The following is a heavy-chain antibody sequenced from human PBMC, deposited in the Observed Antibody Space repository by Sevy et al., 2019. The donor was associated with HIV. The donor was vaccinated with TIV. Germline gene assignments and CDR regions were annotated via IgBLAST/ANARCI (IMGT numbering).Heavy chain of an antibody. D-gene: IGHD6-19*01. J-gene: IGHJ4*02. V-gene: IGHV3-23*01. CDR3: ANNALGYSSGRPDY. Sequence: GGSLRLSCAASGFTFISYAMSWVRQAPGKGLEWVSAISGSGGSTYYADSVKGRFTISRDNSKNTLYLQMNSLRAEDTAVYYCANNALGYSSGRPDYWGQGTLVTVSS. CDR2: ISGSGGST. CDR1: GFTFISYA.